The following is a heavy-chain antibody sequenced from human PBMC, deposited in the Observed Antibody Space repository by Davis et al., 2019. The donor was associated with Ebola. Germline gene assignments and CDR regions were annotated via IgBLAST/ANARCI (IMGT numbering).Heavy chain of an antibody. J-gene: IGHJ3*02. CDR3: VKDSSNIWFDI. CDR1: GFTFRTYS. V-gene: IGHV3-66*01. Sequence: GESLKISCVASGFTFRTYSMSWVRQAPGKELEWVSVIYRGGPTHYSDSVKGRFTISRDNTKNTLFLQMNSLRVEDSAIYYYVKDSSNIWFDIWGQGTLVTVSS. D-gene: IGHD2/OR15-2a*01. CDR2: IYRGGPT.